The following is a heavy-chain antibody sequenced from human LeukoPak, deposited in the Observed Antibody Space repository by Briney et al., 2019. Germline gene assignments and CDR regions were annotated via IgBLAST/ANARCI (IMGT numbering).Heavy chain of an antibody. J-gene: IGHJ4*02. Sequence: GGSLRLSCSASGSTFSSYAMHWVRQAPGKGLEYVSAISSNGGSTYYADSVKGRFTISRDNSKNTLYLQMSSLRAEDTAVYYCVKDMVYDSSGYYSGFDYWGQGTLVTVSS. CDR3: VKDMVYDSSGYYSGFDY. CDR2: ISSNGGST. D-gene: IGHD3-22*01. V-gene: IGHV3-64D*06. CDR1: GSTFSSYA.